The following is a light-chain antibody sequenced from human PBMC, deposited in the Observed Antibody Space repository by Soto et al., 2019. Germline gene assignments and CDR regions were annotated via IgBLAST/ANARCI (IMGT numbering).Light chain of an antibody. J-gene: IGKJ2*01. Sequence: DIQMTQSPSTLSASVGDTVTITCRASQSISNWLAWYQQKPGQAPKLLIHKASTLESGVPSRFSGSGSGTEFTLTISSLQPDDFATVYCQQYDRLPYTFGQGTKLEIK. CDR1: QSISNW. CDR2: KAS. V-gene: IGKV1-5*03. CDR3: QQYDRLPYT.